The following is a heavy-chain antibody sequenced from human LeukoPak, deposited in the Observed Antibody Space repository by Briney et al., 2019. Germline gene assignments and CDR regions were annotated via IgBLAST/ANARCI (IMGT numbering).Heavy chain of an antibody. CDR1: GYTFTGYY. V-gene: IGHV1-2*02. CDR3: ARWYQDSTADSNWFDP. J-gene: IGHJ5*02. CDR2: INPNSGGT. D-gene: IGHD2-2*01. Sequence: ASVKVSCKASGYTFTGYYMHWVRQAPGQGLEWMGWINPNSGGTNYAQKFRGRVTMTRDASISTAYMELSRLRSDDTAVYYCARWYQDSTADSNWFDPWGQGTLVTVSS.